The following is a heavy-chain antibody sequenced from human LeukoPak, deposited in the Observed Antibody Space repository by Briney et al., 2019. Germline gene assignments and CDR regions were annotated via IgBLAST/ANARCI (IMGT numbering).Heavy chain of an antibody. CDR3: AGSGSQAFDI. CDR2: ISSSSSTI. J-gene: IGHJ3*02. CDR1: GFTFSSYS. Sequence: PGGSLRLSCAASGFTFSSYSMNWVRQAPGKGLEWVSYISSSSSTIYYADSVKGRFTISRDNAKNSLYLQMNSLRAEDTAVYYCAGSGSQAFDIWGQGTMVTVSS. V-gene: IGHV3-48*01. D-gene: IGHD1-26*01.